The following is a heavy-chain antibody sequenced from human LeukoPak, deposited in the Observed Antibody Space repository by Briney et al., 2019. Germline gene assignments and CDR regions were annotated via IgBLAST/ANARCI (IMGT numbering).Heavy chain of an antibody. CDR1: GGSFSGYY. CDR2: INHSGST. J-gene: IGHJ4*02. CDR3: ARGTSGYDYYDSSGYYSFDY. V-gene: IGHV4-34*01. D-gene: IGHD3-22*01. Sequence: PSETLSLTCAVYGGSFSGYYWSWIRQPPGKGLEWIGEINHSGSTNYNPSLKSRVTISVDTSKNQFSLKLSSVTAADTAVYYCARGTSGYDYYDSSGYYSFDYWGQGTLVTVSS.